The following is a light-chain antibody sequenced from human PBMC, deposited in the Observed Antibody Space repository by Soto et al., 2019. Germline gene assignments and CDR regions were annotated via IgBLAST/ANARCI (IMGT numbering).Light chain of an antibody. V-gene: IGLV2-14*01. CDR3: SSYTRSSTYV. J-gene: IGLJ1*01. CDR2: DVS. Sequence: QSVLTQPASVSGSPGQSITISCTGTSSDSGGYNSVSWYQQHPGKAPKLMIYDVSNRPSGVSTRFSGSKSGNTASLTISGLQPEDESDYYCSSYTRSSTYVFGTGTKLTVL. CDR1: SSDSGGYNS.